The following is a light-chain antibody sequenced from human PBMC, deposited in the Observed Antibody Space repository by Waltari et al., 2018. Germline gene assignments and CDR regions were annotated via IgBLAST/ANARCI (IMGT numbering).Light chain of an antibody. J-gene: IGLJ2*01. Sequence: SYELTQPSSVSVSPGQTARITCPGDVLANKYARGFQQKPGQAPVLVIYKDSERPSGIPERFSGSSSGTTVTLTISGAQVEDEADYYCYSAADNFVVFGGGTKLTVL. CDR1: VLANKY. CDR3: YSAADNFVV. V-gene: IGLV3-27*01. CDR2: KDS.